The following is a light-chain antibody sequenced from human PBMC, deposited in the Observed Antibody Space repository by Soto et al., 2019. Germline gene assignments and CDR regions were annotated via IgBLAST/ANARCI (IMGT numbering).Light chain of an antibody. V-gene: IGLV1-40*01. Sequence: QAVVTQPPSVSGAPGQRVTISCTGSSSNIGAGYDVHWYQQLPGTAPKLLIYDNTNRPSGVPDRFSGSKSGTSASLAITGLQAEDEADYYCQSYDSSRSVVFGGGTKLTVL. J-gene: IGLJ2*01. CDR1: SSNIGAGYD. CDR3: QSYDSSRSVV. CDR2: DNT.